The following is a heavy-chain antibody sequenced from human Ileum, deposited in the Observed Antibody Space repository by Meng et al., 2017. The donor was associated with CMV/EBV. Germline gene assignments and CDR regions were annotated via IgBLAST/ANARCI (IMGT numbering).Heavy chain of an antibody. CDR3: ARQNCSLTSCSFGGWFDP. V-gene: IGHV4-39*01. Sequence: RQLPESGPSVAKPSESLHLPCTVSGGSISSGSYYWGWVRQPPGKGLEWVGNFYYSGSTYYNPSLQRRVTISVDTSKQHFSLKLSSVTAADTAVYYCARQNCSLTSCSFGGWFDPWGQGTLVTVSS. J-gene: IGHJ5*02. D-gene: IGHD2-2*01. CDR2: FYYSGST. CDR1: GGSISSGSYY.